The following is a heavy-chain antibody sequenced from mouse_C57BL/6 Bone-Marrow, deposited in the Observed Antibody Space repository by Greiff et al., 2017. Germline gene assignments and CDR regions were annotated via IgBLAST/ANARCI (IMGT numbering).Heavy chain of an antibody. V-gene: IGHV5-4*03. CDR2: SSDGGSYT. D-gene: IGHD4-1*01. Sequence: EVKLVESGGGLVKPGGSLKLSCAASGFTFSSYAMSWVRQTPEKRLEWVATSSDGGSYTYYPDNVKGRFTISRDNAKNNLYLQMSHLKSEDTAMYYCARQVWTGTFAYWGQGTLVTVSA. CDR3: ARQVWTGTFAY. CDR1: GFTFSSYA. J-gene: IGHJ3*01.